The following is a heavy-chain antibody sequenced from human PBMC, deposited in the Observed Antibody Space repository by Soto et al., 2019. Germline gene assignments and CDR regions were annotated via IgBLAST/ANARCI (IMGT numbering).Heavy chain of an antibody. CDR1: GYTFTNYA. CDR2: INAGSGDT. CDR3: ARAPALQDFYDSGGYYYAGSSPYYFDS. V-gene: IGHV1-3*01. D-gene: IGHD3-22*01. J-gene: IGHJ4*02. Sequence: ASVKVSCKASGYTFTNYAMNWVRQAPGQRLEWMVWINAGSGDTKYSQKFQGRVTIVRDTSASTAYLELSSLRSEDTAVYYCARAPALQDFYDSGGYYYAGSSPYYFDSWVLGTMVTVSS.